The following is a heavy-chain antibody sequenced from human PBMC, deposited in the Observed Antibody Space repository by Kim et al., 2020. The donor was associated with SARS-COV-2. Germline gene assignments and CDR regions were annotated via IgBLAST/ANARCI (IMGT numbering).Heavy chain of an antibody. CDR3: AREKIAVAGTDFDY. D-gene: IGHD6-19*01. Sequence: ASVKVSCKASGYTFTGYYMHWVRQAPGQGLEWMGWINPNSGGTNYALKFQGRVTMTRDTSISTAYMELGRLRSDDKAVYYCAREKIAVAGTDFDYWGQGTLVTVSS. CDR1: GYTFTGYY. V-gene: IGHV1-2*02. CDR2: INPNSGGT. J-gene: IGHJ4*02.